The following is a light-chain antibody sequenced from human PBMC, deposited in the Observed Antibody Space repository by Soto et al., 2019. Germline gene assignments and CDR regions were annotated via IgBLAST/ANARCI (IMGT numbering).Light chain of an antibody. CDR2: STT. CDR1: TGAVTSAYY. Sequence: QAVVTQEPSLTVSPGGTVPLTCASNTGAVTSAYYPNWFQQKPGQAPRALIYSTTNKQSWTPARFSGSLLGGKAALTLSGVQPEDEAEYYRLLYAGGTWLFGGGTQLTVL. CDR3: LLYAGGTWL. V-gene: IGLV7-43*01. J-gene: IGLJ3*02.